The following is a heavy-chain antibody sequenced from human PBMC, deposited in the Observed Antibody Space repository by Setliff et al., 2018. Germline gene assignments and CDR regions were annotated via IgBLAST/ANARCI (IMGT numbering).Heavy chain of an antibody. CDR3: ATEKFPGDWGDY. D-gene: IGHD2-21*01. CDR1: GYTFTSYG. Sequence: WASLKVSCKASGYTFTSYGFSWVRQAPGQGLEWMGWISVYNGKTKYAQKFQGRVTMTTDTSTRTAYMEVTSLRSDDTAVYYCATEKFPGDWGDYWGQGTLVTVSS. J-gene: IGHJ4*02. V-gene: IGHV1-18*01. CDR2: ISVYNGKT.